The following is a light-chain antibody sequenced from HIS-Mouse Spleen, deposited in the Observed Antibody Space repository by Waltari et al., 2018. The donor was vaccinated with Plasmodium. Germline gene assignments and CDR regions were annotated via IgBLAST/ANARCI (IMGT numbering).Light chain of an antibody. V-gene: IGLV3-10*01. CDR1: ALPTQS. CDR3: YSTDSSGNHRV. Sequence: SYELTQPPSVSVSPGQTATITCSGDALPTQSDYWYQQKSGQAPVLVIYEDSKRPSGIPERFSGSSSGTMATLTISGAQVEDEADYYCYSTDSSGNHRVFGGGTKLTVL. CDR2: EDS. J-gene: IGLJ3*02.